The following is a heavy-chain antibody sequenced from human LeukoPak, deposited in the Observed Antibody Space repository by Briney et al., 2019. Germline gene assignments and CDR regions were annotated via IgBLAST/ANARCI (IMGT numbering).Heavy chain of an antibody. V-gene: IGHV4-34*01. D-gene: IGHD3-10*01. CDR1: GGSFSGYY. CDR2: INHSGST. Sequence: SETLSLTCAVYGGSFSGYYWSWIRQPPGKGLEWIGEINHSGSTNYNPSLKSRVTISVDTSKNRFSLKLSSVTAADTAVYYCARGTDIRGYYFDYWGQGTLVTVSS. J-gene: IGHJ4*02. CDR3: ARGTDIRGYYFDY.